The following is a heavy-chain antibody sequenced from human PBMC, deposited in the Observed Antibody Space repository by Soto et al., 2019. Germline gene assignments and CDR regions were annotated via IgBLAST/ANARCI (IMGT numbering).Heavy chain of an antibody. CDR2: ISYDGSNK. CDR3: ARGFTMILYFDY. J-gene: IGHJ4*02. V-gene: IGHV3-30-3*01. CDR1: GFTFSSYA. Sequence: QVQLVESGGGVVQPGRSLRLSCAASGFTFSSYAMHWVRQAPGKGLEWVAVISYDGSNKYYADSVKGRFTISRDNSKNPLYLQMNSLRAEDTAVYYCARGFTMILYFDYWGQGTLVTVSS. D-gene: IGHD3-22*01.